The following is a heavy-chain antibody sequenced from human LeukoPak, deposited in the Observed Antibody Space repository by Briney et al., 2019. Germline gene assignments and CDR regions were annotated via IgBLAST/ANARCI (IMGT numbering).Heavy chain of an antibody. CDR2: IYSRDVT. V-gene: IGHV3-53*01. CDR1: GFSFSSNS. CDR3: ARVLAAIALRDYHYVDV. J-gene: IGHJ6*03. D-gene: IGHD6-19*01. Sequence: GGSLRLSCAASGFSFSSNSMSWVRQAPGKGLECVSIIYSRDVTSYADSVKDRFTISRDSDKNTLFLQMDSLRSDDAAVYYCARVLAAIALRDYHYVDVWGKGTTVTVSS.